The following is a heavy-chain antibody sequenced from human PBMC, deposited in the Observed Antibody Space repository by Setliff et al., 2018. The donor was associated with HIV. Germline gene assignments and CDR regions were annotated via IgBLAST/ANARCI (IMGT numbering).Heavy chain of an antibody. J-gene: IGHJ4*02. D-gene: IGHD2-21*02. CDR2: TYTSGSA. V-gene: IGHV4-61*09. CDR3: AISIVGVTSEMY. Sequence: NPSETLSLTCNVSGGSISSGTYYWSWIRQPAGKGLEWIGHTYTSGSANYNPSLKSRVTISVDTSKNQLSLKLSSVTAADTAVYYCAISIVGVTSEMYWAQGTLVTVSS. CDR1: GGSISSGTYY.